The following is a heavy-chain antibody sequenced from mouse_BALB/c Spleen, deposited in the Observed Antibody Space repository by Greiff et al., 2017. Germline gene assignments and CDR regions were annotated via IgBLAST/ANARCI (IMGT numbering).Heavy chain of an antibody. CDR3: ARTHYGNSYYAMDY. Sequence: QVQLQQSGPGLVQPSQSLSITCTVSGFSLTSYGVHWVRQSPGKGLEWLGVIWSGGSTDYNAAFISRLSISKDNSKSQVFFKMNSLQANDTAIYYCARTHYGNSYYAMDYWGQGTSVTVSS. J-gene: IGHJ4*01. CDR1: GFSLTSYG. D-gene: IGHD2-1*01. V-gene: IGHV2-2*02. CDR2: IWSGGST.